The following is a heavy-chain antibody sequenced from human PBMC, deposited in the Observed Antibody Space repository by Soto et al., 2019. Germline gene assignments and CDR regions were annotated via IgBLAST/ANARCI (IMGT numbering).Heavy chain of an antibody. D-gene: IGHD3-9*01. CDR1: GGSLSGYY. Sequence: QVQLQQWGAGLLKPSETLSLTCAVYGGSLSGYYWSWIRQPPGKGLEWIGEINHSGSTNYNPSLKSRVTISVDTSKNQFSLKLSSVTAADTAVYYCTFDRMAWGQGTLVTVSS. CDR3: TFDRMA. J-gene: IGHJ4*02. V-gene: IGHV4-34*01. CDR2: INHSGST.